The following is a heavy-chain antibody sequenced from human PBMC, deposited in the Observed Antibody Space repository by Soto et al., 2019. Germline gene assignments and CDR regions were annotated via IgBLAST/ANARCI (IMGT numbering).Heavy chain of an antibody. D-gene: IGHD3-10*01. CDR3: SKWSGFGDA. Sequence: EVQLTESGGGLVQPGGSLRLSCAASGFTFSSYSMTWVRQAPGKGLEWVSGISDSGGNTWYADSVKGRFTISRDNSKNPLFLQMNRLRAEETAVYFCSKWSGFGDAWGQGTLVTVSS. CDR1: GFTFSSYS. J-gene: IGHJ5*02. V-gene: IGHV3-23*01. CDR2: ISDSGGNT.